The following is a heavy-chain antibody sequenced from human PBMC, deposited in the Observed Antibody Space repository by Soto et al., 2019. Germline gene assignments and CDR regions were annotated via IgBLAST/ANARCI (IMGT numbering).Heavy chain of an antibody. D-gene: IGHD6-13*01. CDR2: IIRDGSST. J-gene: IGHJ6*02. V-gene: IGHV3-74*01. Sequence: EVQLVESGGGLVQPGGSLRLSCAASGFTFSSYWMHWVRQAPGKGLVWISRIIRDGSSTNYADSVKGRFTISRDNAKKTAYLENQRLGGGETGVDFWGRGGSGIYGMDIWGQGTTVTVSS. CDR1: GFTFSSYW. CDR3: GRGGSGIYGMDI.